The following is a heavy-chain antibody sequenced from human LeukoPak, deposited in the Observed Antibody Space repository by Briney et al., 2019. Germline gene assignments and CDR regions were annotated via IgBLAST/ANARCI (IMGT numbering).Heavy chain of an antibody. CDR1: GFTFNSYT. Sequence: GGSLRLSCAASGFTFNSYTMNWVRQAPGKGLQWVANILASGSPTYYADSVKGRFIISRDNSKNTVYLQMNSLRVEDTAIYYCAKDLRPDGVDNFDHWGQGILVTVSS. J-gene: IGHJ4*02. CDR2: ILASGSPT. CDR3: AKDLRPDGVDNFDH. D-gene: IGHD2-8*01. V-gene: IGHV3-23*01.